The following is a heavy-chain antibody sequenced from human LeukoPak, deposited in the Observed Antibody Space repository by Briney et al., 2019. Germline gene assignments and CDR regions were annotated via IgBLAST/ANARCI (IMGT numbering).Heavy chain of an antibody. CDR2: ISGSGGST. CDR1: GFTLSSYA. V-gene: IGHV3-23*01. CDR3: AKDIQTTAAEYYFDY. J-gene: IGHJ4*02. D-gene: IGHD1-1*01. Sequence: GGSLRLSCAASGFTLSSYAMSWVRQAPGKGLEWVSAISGSGGSTYYADPVKGRFTISRDSSKNTLYLQMNSLRAEDTAVYYCAKDIQTTAAEYYFDYWGQGTLVTVSS.